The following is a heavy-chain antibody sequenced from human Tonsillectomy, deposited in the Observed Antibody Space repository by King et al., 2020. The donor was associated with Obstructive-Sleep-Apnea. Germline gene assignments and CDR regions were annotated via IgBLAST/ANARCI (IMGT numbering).Heavy chain of an antibody. Sequence: VQLVESGGDLLQPGRSLRLSCTGSGFTFGDYAMSWFRQAPGKGLEWVGFIRSETYGQTTEDAASVKGGSIISRDDSNSIAYLQFNSLKTDDTAVYFCSREKGYSFDYWGQGTRVTVSS. V-gene: IGHV3-49*03. CDR3: SREKGYSFDY. CDR1: GFTFGDYA. CDR2: IRSETYGQTT. J-gene: IGHJ4*02. D-gene: IGHD5-18*01.